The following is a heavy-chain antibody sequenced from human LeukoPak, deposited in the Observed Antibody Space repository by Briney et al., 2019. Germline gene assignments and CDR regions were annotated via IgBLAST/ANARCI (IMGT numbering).Heavy chain of an antibody. CDR1: GFTFSSYW. CDR3: ARDHGYSYGSLDY. Sequence: GGSLRLSCAASGFTFSSYWMSWVRQAPGKGLEWVAVISYDGSNKYYADSVKGRFTISRDNSKNTLYLQMNSLRAEDTAVYYCARDHGYSYGSLDYWGQGTLVTVSS. J-gene: IGHJ4*02. V-gene: IGHV3-30*03. CDR2: ISYDGSNK. D-gene: IGHD5-18*01.